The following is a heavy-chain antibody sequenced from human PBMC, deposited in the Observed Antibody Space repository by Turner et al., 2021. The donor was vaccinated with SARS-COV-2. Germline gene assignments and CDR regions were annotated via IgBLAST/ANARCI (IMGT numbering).Heavy chain of an antibody. J-gene: IGHJ5*02. CDR2: INPGRGTT. V-gene: IGHV1-46*02. D-gene: IGHD6-13*01. CDR1: GYIFDTYY. CDR3: ARDQCGITAADS. Sequence: QVRLVQSGAEVQKPGASVPVSCQASGYIFDTYYIHWVRQAPGQGLEWVGLINPGRGTTAYARKFQDRVSRTRDTSTNTVYMDLNRLRSEDTAMYFCARDQCGITAADSWGQGTLVTVSS.